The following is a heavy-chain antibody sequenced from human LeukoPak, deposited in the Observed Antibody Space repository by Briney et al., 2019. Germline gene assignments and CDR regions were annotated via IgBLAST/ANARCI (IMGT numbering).Heavy chain of an antibody. Sequence: PGGSLRLSCAASGFTFSSYGMHWVRQAPGKGLEWVAFIRYDGSNKYYADSVKGRFTISRDNSKNTLYLQMNSLRAEDTAVYYCAKEGLRSSSWSYYYYYMDVWGKGTTVTVSS. V-gene: IGHV3-30*02. CDR1: GFTFSSYG. CDR2: IRYDGSNK. CDR3: AKEGLRSSSWSYYYYYMDV. J-gene: IGHJ6*03. D-gene: IGHD6-13*01.